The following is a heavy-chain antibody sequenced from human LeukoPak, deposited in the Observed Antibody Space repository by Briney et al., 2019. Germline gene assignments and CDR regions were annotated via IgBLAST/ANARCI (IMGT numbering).Heavy chain of an antibody. V-gene: IGHV1-24*01. J-gene: IGHJ5*02. CDR3: ATAFITMVRGVIITPDWFDP. CDR2: FDPEDGET. Sequence: ASVKVSCKVSGYTLTELSMHWVRQAPGKGLEWMGGFDPEDGETIYAQKFQGRVTMTEDTSTDTAYMELSSLRSEDTAVYYCATAFITMVRGVIITPDWFDPWGQGTLVTVSS. CDR1: GYTLTELS. D-gene: IGHD3-10*01.